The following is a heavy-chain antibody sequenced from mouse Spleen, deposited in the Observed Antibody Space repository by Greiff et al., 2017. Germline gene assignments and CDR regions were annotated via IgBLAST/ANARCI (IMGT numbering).Heavy chain of an antibody. D-gene: IGHD2-4*01. CDR3: ARRAMITDWYFDV. CDR2: ISSGGSYT. Sequence: EVQRVESGGGLVKPGGSLKLSCAASGFTFSSYAMSWVRQTPEKRLEWVATISSGGSYTYYPDSVKGRFTISRDNAKNTLYLQMSSLRSEDTAMYYCARRAMITDWYFDVWGAGTTVTVSS. CDR1: GFTFSSYA. J-gene: IGHJ1*01. V-gene: IGHV5-9-3*01.